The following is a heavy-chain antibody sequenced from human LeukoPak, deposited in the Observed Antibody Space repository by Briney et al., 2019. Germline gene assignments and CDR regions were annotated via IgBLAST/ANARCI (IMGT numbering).Heavy chain of an antibody. CDR2: IGGPGGRT. J-gene: IGHJ4*02. V-gene: IGHV3-23*01. D-gene: IGHD6-19*01. CDR1: GFTFSNFA. Sequence: AGGSLRLSCAASGFTFSNFAMSWVRQAPGKGLEWVSAIGGPGGRTYYADSVKGRFTISRDNSKNTLYLQINSLGAEDTAVYYCAKDRYSSGAAYYFDYWGQGTLVTASS. CDR3: AKDRYSSGAAYYFDY.